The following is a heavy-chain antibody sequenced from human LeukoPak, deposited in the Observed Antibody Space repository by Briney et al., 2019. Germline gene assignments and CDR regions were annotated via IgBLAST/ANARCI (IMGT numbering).Heavy chain of an antibody. D-gene: IGHD2-2*01. CDR2: INSDGSST. V-gene: IGHV3-74*01. J-gene: IGHJ4*02. CDR3: ARFYCSSTSCLEDY. CDR1: GFTFSKYW. Sequence: PGGSLRLSCAASGFTFSKYWMHWVRQAPGKGLVWVSRINSDGSSTSYAGSVKGRFTISRDNAKNTLYLQMNSLRAEDTAVYYCARFYCSSTSCLEDYWGQGTLVTVSS.